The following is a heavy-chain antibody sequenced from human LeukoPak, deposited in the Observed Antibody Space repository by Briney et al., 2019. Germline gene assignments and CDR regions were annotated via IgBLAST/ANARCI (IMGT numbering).Heavy chain of an antibody. CDR2: IFPGDSDT. J-gene: IGHJ4*02. V-gene: IGHV5-51*01. D-gene: IGHD3-22*01. CDR1: GYSFTSNW. Sequence: GESLQISCKGFGYSFTSNWIAWVRQLPGKGLEWMGSIFPGDSDTKYSPSFQGQVTISADKSTSTADLQWSSLKASDTAMYYCARLDSSGYHYWGQGTLVTVSS. CDR3: ARLDSSGYHY.